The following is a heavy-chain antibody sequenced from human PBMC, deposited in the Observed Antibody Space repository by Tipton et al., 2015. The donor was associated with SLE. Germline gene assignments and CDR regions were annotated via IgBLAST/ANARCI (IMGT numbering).Heavy chain of an antibody. V-gene: IGHV3-23*01. Sequence: SLRLSCGVSGFTVSSNYMTWVRQAPGKGLEWVSSITADGYNTCYADSVKGRFTISRDNSKNTLYLQMNSPRAEDTAVYSCAKGGISSTGLQYWGRGSLVTVSS. CDR3: AKGGISSTGLQY. CDR1: GFTVSSNY. CDR2: ITADGYNT. D-gene: IGHD6-13*01. J-gene: IGHJ4*02.